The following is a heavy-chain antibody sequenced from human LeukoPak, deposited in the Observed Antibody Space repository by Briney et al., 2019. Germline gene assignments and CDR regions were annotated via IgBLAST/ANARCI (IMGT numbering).Heavy chain of an antibody. Sequence: GGSLRLSCAASGFTFSSYAMSWVRQAPGKGLEWVSAISSSGSTIYYADSVKGRFTISRDNAKNSLYLQMNSLRAEDTAVYYCAIDLGAAGDYWGQGTLVTVSS. V-gene: IGHV3-48*04. J-gene: IGHJ4*02. CDR2: ISSSGSTI. D-gene: IGHD6-13*01. CDR3: AIDLGAAGDY. CDR1: GFTFSSYA.